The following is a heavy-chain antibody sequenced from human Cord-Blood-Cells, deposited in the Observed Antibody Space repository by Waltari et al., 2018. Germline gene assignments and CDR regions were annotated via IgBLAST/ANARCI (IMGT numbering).Heavy chain of an antibody. D-gene: IGHD6-19*01. Sequence: QVQLVESGGGVVQPGRSLRLSCAASGFTFSRYGMHWVRQAPGKGLEWVVVIWYDGSNKYYADSVKGRFTISRDNSKNTLYLQMNSLRAEDTAVYYCARGIAVAGTDYWGQGTLVTVSS. CDR1: GFTFSRYG. CDR3: ARGIAVAGTDY. CDR2: IWYDGSNK. J-gene: IGHJ4*02. V-gene: IGHV3-33*01.